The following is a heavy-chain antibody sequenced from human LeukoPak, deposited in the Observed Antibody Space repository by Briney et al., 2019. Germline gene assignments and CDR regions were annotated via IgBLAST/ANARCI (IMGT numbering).Heavy chain of an antibody. J-gene: IGHJ5*02. D-gene: IGHD3-10*01. V-gene: IGHV3-48*01. CDR1: GFTFSSYR. CDR2: ISSSSRTI. Sequence: GGSLRLSCAASGFTFSSYRMNWVRQAPGKGLEWLSYISSSSRTIYYADSVKGRFIISRDNSKNTVDLQMNSLRVEDTANYYCYYASGSYPWGQETLVTVSS. CDR3: YYASGSYP.